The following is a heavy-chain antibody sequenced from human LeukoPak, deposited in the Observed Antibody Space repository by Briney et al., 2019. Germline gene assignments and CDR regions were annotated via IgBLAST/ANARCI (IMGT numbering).Heavy chain of an antibody. Sequence: ASVKVSCKASGYTFTDYYMHWVRQAPGQGREWMGWINPNSGGTNYAQKFQGRVTITADESTSTAYMELSSLRSEDTAVYYCARDQQVKGLRYFDWLAYYYGMDVWGQGTTVTVSS. J-gene: IGHJ6*02. V-gene: IGHV1-2*02. CDR3: ARDQQVKGLRYFDWLAYYYGMDV. D-gene: IGHD3-9*01. CDR1: GYTFTDYY. CDR2: INPNSGGT.